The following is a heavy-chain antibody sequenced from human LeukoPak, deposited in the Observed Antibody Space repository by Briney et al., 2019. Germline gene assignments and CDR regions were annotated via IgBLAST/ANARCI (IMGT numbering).Heavy chain of an antibody. V-gene: IGHV1-46*01. Sequence: ASVTVSFKASGYTYTSYHMHWVRQAPGQGLEWMGKINLSGGSTTYAQKFQGRVTMTRDTSTSTVYMELSSLRSEDTAVYYCARDYVDDIPMIKDYWGQGTLVTVSS. CDR2: INLSGGST. D-gene: IGHD2-8*01. CDR3: ARDYVDDIPMIKDY. J-gene: IGHJ4*02. CDR1: GYTYTSYH.